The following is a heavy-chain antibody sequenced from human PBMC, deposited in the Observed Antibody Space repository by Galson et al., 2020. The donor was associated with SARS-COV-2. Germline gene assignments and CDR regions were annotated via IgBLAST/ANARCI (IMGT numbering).Heavy chain of an antibody. Sequence: SETLSLTCTVSGGSISSYYWSWIRQPPGKGLEWIGYIYYSRSSNYNPSLKSRVTISVDTSKNQFSLKLRSVTAADTAVYYCARLIEYSRSPSGENWFDPWGQGTLVTVSS. CDR2: IYYSRSS. J-gene: IGHJ5*02. D-gene: IGHD6-6*01. CDR1: GGSISSYY. V-gene: IGHV4-59*08. CDR3: ARLIEYSRSPSGENWFDP.